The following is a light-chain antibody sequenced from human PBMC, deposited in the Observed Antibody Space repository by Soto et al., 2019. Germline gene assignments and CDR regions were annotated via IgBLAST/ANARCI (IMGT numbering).Light chain of an antibody. CDR1: NSDVGGYNY. CDR2: EVN. J-gene: IGLJ1*01. CDR3: SSYAASNWYV. Sequence: PVLTQPPSASGSPGQSVTISCTGTNSDVGGYNYVSWYQQYPGKAPKLIIYEVNERPSGVPDRFSGSKSGNTASLTVSGLQTADEADYYCSSYAASNWYVFGTGTKVTVL. V-gene: IGLV2-8*01.